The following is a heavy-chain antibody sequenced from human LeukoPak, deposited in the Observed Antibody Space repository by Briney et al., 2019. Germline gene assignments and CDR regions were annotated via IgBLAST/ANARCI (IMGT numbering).Heavy chain of an antibody. J-gene: IGHJ4*02. CDR3: ARGGRYYDSSGYGY. D-gene: IGHD3-22*01. Sequence: GGSLRLSCAASGFTFSSYCMHWVRQAQGNGLVWVSRINSDGRSTSYADSVKGRFTISRDNAKNTLYLQMNSLRAEDTAVYYCARGGRYYDSSGYGYWGQGALVTVSS. CDR1: GFTFSSYC. CDR2: INSDGRST. V-gene: IGHV3-74*01.